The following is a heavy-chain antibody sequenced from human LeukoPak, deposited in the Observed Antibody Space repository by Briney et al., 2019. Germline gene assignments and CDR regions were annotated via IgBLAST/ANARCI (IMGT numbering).Heavy chain of an antibody. CDR2: INPKSGGT. J-gene: IGHJ3*02. CDR1: GYTFTDYY. D-gene: IGHD3-10*01. V-gene: IGHV1-2*02. CDR3: ARDYYGSGTYYGALDI. Sequence: GASVKVSCKASGYTFTDYYMHWVRQAPGQGLEWMAWINPKSGGTNYAQKFQGRVTMTRDTSINTAYMELNSLRSDDTAVYYCARDYYGSGTYYGALDIWGQGTLVTVSS.